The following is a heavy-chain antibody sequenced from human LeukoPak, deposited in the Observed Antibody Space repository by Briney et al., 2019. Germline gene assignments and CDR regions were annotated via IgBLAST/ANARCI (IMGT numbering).Heavy chain of an antibody. V-gene: IGHV3-23*01. CDR2: ISGSGGST. D-gene: IGHD6-13*01. J-gene: IGHJ5*02. CDR1: GFTFSSYA. Sequence: QPGGSLRLSCAASGFTFSSYAMSWVRQAPGKGPEWVSGISGSGGSTYYADSVKGRFTISRDNSKNTLYLQMNSLRAEDTAVYYCAKCAQQQLVKTAFDPWGQGTLVTVSS. CDR3: AKCAQQQLVKTAFDP.